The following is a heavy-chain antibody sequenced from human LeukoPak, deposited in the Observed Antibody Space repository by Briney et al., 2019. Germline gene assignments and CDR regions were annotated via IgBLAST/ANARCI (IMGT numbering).Heavy chain of an antibody. CDR2: IHYSGSS. CDR3: ALAPNSNWFDF. J-gene: IGHJ5*01. D-gene: IGHD2-8*01. V-gene: IGHV4-59*08. Sequence: SETLSLTCTVSGDPTSNFYWNWIRQSPGKRLEWIGNIHYSGSSVYNPSLKSRGTISIDTSRRQFFLKLNSVTAADTAVYFCALAPNSNWFDFWGPGTLVTVSS. CDR1: GDPTSNFY.